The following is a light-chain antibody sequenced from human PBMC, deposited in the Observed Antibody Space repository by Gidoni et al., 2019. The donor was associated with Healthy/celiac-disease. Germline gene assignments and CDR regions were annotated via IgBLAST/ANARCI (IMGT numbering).Light chain of an antibody. Sequence: DMHMPPSPSSLSVSVGDRVTITCRASQGISSSLTWYQQKPGTAPKLLIYAASRLQSGVPSRFSGSGSGTDYTLTISSLQPEDFATYYCQQYYSTPQTFGQGTKVEIK. J-gene: IGKJ1*01. CDR1: QGISSS. CDR2: AAS. V-gene: IGKV1-NL1*01. CDR3: QQYYSTPQT.